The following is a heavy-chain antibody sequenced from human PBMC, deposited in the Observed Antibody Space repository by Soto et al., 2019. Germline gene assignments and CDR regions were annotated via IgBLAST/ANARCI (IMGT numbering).Heavy chain of an antibody. CDR2: IWNDGSKK. Sequence: VQLVESGGGVVQPGMSLRLSCAASGFVYNTYAMHWVRLSPGKGLEWVALIWNDGSKKYYVDSVKGRFTISRDNSQNVLSLQMDSLRGEDTAVYFCVRGIPFQYSDNWLHWYFDLWGRGTQVTVSS. V-gene: IGHV3-33*01. CDR1: GFVYNTYA. D-gene: IGHD1-1*01. CDR3: VRGIPFQYSDNWLHWYFDL. J-gene: IGHJ2*01.